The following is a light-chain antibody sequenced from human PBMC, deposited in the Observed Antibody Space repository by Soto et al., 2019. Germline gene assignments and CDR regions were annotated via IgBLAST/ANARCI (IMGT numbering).Light chain of an antibody. Sequence: EIVMTQSPVSLPVTPGEPASISCRSSQSLLHSNGYNYLDWYLQKPGQSPQLLIYLGSNRASGVPDRFSGSGSCTDFTLKISRVEAGDVGVYYCMQALQTPTFGPGTRVEIK. V-gene: IGKV2-28*01. CDR3: MQALQTPT. CDR1: QSLLHSNGYNY. J-gene: IGKJ1*01. CDR2: LGS.